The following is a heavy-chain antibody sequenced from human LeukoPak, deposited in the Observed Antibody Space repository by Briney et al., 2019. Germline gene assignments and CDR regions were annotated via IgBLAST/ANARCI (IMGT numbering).Heavy chain of an antibody. CDR2: IWYDGSNK. V-gene: IGHV3-33*01. CDR1: GFTFSSYG. J-gene: IGHJ4*02. CDR3: ARDVGAGYFDY. D-gene: IGHD1-26*01. Sequence: GGSLRLSCAASGFTFSSYGMHWVRQAPGKGLEWVAVIWYDGSNKFYADSVKGRFTISRDNSKNTLYLQMNSLRAEDTAVYYCARDVGAGYFDYWGQGTLVTVSS.